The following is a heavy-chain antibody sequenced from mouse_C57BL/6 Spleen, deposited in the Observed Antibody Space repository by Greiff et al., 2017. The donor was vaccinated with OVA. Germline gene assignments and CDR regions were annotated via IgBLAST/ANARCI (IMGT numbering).Heavy chain of an antibody. J-gene: IGHJ2*01. CDR2: ISNGGGST. Sequence: EVQLVESGGGLVQPGGSLKLSCAASGFTFSDYYMYWVRQTPEKRLEWVAYISNGGGSTYYPDTVKGRFTISRANAQNTLYLQMSRLKAEDTAMYYGARRGMGSNFYFDYWGQGTTLTVSS. D-gene: IGHD2-5*01. CDR1: GFTFSDYY. CDR3: ARRGMGSNFYFDY. V-gene: IGHV5-12*01.